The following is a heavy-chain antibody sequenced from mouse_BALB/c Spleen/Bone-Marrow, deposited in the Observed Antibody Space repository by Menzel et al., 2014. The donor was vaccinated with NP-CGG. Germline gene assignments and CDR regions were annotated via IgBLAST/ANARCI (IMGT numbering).Heavy chain of an antibody. CDR1: NYTFTTYY. Sequence: LVESGPELVKPEASVRISCKASNYTFTTYYIYWVKQRPGQGLEWIGWIYPGNVNTKYNEKFKAKATLTADKSSSTAYMQLSSLTSEDSAVYFCARSRYGSYYGYWGQGTPLTVSS. J-gene: IGHJ2*01. D-gene: IGHD1-1*01. CDR2: IYPGNVNT. CDR3: ARSRYGSYYGY. V-gene: IGHV1S56*01.